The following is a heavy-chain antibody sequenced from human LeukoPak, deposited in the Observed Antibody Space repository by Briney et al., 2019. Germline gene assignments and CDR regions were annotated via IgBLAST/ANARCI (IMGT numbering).Heavy chain of an antibody. D-gene: IGHD5-12*01. CDR3: ARRKWLRFWYYFGY. CDR1: GGSFSGYY. J-gene: IGHJ4*02. V-gene: IGHV4-34*01. Sequence: SETLSLTCAVYGGSFSGYYWSWIRQPPGKGLEWIGEINHSGSTNYNPSLKSRVTISVDTSKNQFSLKLSSVTAADTAVYYCARRKWLRFWYYFGYWGQGTLVTVSS. CDR2: INHSGST.